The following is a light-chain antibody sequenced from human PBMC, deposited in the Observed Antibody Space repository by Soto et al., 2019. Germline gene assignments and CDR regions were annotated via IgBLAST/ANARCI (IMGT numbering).Light chain of an antibody. Sequence: EIVMTQSPATLSVSPGDRATLSCRASQSVSSYLAWYQQKPGQAPRLLIYDASNKATGIPARFSGSGSGTDFTLTINSLEPEDFAVYYCQQRSNWPLTFGGGTKVDIK. J-gene: IGKJ4*01. V-gene: IGKV3-11*01. CDR3: QQRSNWPLT. CDR2: DAS. CDR1: QSVSSY.